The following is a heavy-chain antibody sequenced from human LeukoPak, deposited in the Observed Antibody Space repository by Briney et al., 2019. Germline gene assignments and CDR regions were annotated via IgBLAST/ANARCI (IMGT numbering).Heavy chain of an antibody. D-gene: IGHD5-12*01. CDR3: ARHDSGYDLLGYFDY. CDR2: IYPGDSDT. CDR1: GYSFTSYW. J-gene: IGHJ4*02. V-gene: IGHV5-51*01. Sequence: GESLKISCKGSGYSFTSYWIGWVRQMPGKGLEWMGIIYPGDSDTRYSPSFQGQVTISADKSISTAYLQWSGLKASDTAMYYCARHDSGYDLLGYFDYWGQGTLVTVSS.